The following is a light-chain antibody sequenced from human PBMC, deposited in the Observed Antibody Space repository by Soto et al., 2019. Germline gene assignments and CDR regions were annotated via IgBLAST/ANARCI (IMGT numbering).Light chain of an antibody. CDR3: QQYNIFPYT. CDR1: QSISGW. CDR2: KAS. Sequence: DIQMTQSPSTLSASVGDRVTITCRASQSISGWLAWYQQKPGKAPKLLIYKASSLESGVPSRFSGSGSGTEFTLTISSLQPDDFATYYCQQYNIFPYTFGQGTNLEIK. V-gene: IGKV1-5*03. J-gene: IGKJ2*01.